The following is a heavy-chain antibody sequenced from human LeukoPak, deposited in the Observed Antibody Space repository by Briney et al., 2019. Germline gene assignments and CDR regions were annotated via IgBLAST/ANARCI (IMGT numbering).Heavy chain of an antibody. J-gene: IGHJ4*02. V-gene: IGHV3-30*18. CDR2: ISSDGTRK. CDR1: GFPFSSYG. D-gene: IGHD3-3*01. CDR3: AKVLADFTLALNC. Sequence: PGGSLRLSCAASGFPFSSYGMAWVRQAPGKGLEWMAVISSDGTRKYYADSVKGRFTISRDNSKNTLYLQMNSLRVEDMAVYYCAKVLADFTLALNCWGQGTLVTVSS.